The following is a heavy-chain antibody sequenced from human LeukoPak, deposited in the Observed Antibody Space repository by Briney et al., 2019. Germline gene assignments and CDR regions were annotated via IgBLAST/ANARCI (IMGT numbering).Heavy chain of an antibody. D-gene: IGHD1-26*01. Sequence: SETLSLTCTVSGGSISSDDYYWSWIRQPPGKGLEWIGYIYYSGTTYYSPSLKSRVTISVDTSKKQFSLKLSSVTAADTAVYYCARGIAGATVDPWGQGTLVTVSS. J-gene: IGHJ5*02. CDR1: GGSISSDDYY. V-gene: IGHV4-30-4*08. CDR3: ARGIAGATVDP. CDR2: IYYSGTT.